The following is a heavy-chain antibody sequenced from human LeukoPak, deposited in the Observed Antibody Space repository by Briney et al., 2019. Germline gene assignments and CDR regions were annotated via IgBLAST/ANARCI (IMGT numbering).Heavy chain of an antibody. D-gene: IGHD1/OR15-1a*01. CDR1: GFTFRSYG. CDR3: AKGTKDY. J-gene: IGHJ4*02. Sequence: PGGSLRLSCAASGFTFRSYGMSWVRQAPGKGLEWVSTFSDSGGKTYYADSVKGRFTISRDNSKNTLYLQMNSLRAEDTAVYYCAKGTKDYWGQGTLVTVSS. CDR2: FSDSGGKT. V-gene: IGHV3-23*01.